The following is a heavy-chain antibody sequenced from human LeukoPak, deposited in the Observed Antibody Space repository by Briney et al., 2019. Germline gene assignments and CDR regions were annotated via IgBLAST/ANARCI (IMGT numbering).Heavy chain of an antibody. CDR2: IIGSGGSR. CDR3: ADLGDYYDSSGYFYGGSYY. J-gene: IGHJ4*02. V-gene: IGHV3-23*01. D-gene: IGHD3-22*01. Sequence: PGGSLRLSCAASGFTFSNYATSCDRHAQGKGLGWDSGIIGSGGSRDYAERVKGRFTICRDDSKKTLYLQMNSLRVEDTAVYYCADLGDYYDSSGYFYGGSYYWGQGTLVTVSS. CDR1: GFTFSNYA.